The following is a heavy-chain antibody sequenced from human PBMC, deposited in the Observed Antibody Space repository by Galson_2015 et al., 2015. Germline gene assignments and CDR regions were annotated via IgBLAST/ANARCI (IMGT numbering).Heavy chain of an antibody. CDR2: IYSGGST. D-gene: IGHD3-16*01. J-gene: IGHJ4*02. CDR1: GFTFSNNA. Sequence: SLRLSCAASGFTFSNNAMTWVRQAPGKGLERVSVIYSGGSTYYADSVKGRFTISRDNSKNTLYLQMNNLRAEDTAVYYCATSPRGGGSYLDYWGQGTLVTVSS. V-gene: IGHV3-53*01. CDR3: ATSPRGGGSYLDY.